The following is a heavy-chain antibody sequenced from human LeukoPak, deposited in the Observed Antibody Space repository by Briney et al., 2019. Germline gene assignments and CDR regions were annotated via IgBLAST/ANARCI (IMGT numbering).Heavy chain of an antibody. J-gene: IGHJ5*02. V-gene: IGHV3-23*01. CDR1: GFTVSSNY. CDR2: ISGSGGIT. D-gene: IGHD3-22*01. Sequence: GGSLRLSCAASGFTVSSNYMNWVRQAPGKGLEWVSGISGSGGITYYADSVKGRFTISRENSKNTLLLQMKSLRAEDTAVYFCAKGPYYYDSSGYSRRWFDPWGQGTLVTVSS. CDR3: AKGPYYYDSSGYSRRWFDP.